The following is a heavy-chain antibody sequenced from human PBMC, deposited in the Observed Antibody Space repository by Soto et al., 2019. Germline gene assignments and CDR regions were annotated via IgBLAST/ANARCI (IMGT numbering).Heavy chain of an antibody. Sequence: QVLLRESGPGQVKPSETLSLTCTVSGGSIGSYHWSWVRQPPGKGLEWIASVYYTGTTNYNPSLGSRVTISIDAPENQISLKLTSVTAADTAFYYCARDTVLTGMFDLWGQGTLVTVSS. CDR1: GGSIGSYH. CDR2: VYYTGTT. V-gene: IGHV4-59*01. J-gene: IGHJ5*02. D-gene: IGHD4-17*01. CDR3: ARDTVLTGMFDL.